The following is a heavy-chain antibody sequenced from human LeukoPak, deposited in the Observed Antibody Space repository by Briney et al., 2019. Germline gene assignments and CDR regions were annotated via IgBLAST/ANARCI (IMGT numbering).Heavy chain of an antibody. D-gene: IGHD3-16*02. CDR3: ASIMITFGGVIVPFDY. CDR2: IHSSGST. J-gene: IGHJ4*02. CDR1: GGSIRYTSYY. Sequence: SETLSLTCSVSGGSIRYTSYYWAWIRQPPGKGLEWIGNIHSSGSTDYNPSLKSRVTMSVDTSKNQFSLKVNSVTAADTAVYYCASIMITFGGVIVPFDYWGQGTLVTVSS. V-gene: IGHV4-39*07.